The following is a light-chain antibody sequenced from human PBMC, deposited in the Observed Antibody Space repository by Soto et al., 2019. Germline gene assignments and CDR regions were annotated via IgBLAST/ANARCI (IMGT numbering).Light chain of an antibody. CDR1: SSDVGSYNL. CDR3: CSYAGGTTYVV. Sequence: QSVLTQPASVSGSPGQSITISCTGTSSDVGSYNLVSWYQQHPSKAPKLMIYEVSKRPSGVSNRFSGSKSGNTASLTISGLQAEDEADYYCCSYAGGTTYVVFGGGTKVTVL. V-gene: IGLV2-23*02. CDR2: EVS. J-gene: IGLJ2*01.